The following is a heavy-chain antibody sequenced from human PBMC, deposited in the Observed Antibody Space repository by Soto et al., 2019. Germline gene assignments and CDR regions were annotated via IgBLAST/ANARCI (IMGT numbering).Heavy chain of an antibody. V-gene: IGHV3-23*01. J-gene: IGHJ4*02. CDR2: ISGGGDGT. CDR1: GFTFSSYA. CDR3: AKADDSSGYYLLLDY. D-gene: IGHD3-22*01. Sequence: PGGSLRLSCAASGFTFSSYAMSWVRQPPGKGLEWVSGISGGGDGTYYADSVKGRFTISRDNSKNTLYLQMNSLRAEDTAVYYCAKADDSSGYYLLLDYWGQGTPVTVSS.